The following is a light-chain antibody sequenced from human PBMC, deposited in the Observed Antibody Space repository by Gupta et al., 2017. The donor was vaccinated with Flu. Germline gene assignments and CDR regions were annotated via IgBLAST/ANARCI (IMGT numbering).Light chain of an antibody. CDR3: AAWDDSLDGHVV. Sequence: QSVLTQPPSASGTPGQRVTISCSGSRSNIGTNYVYWYQQLPGTAPKLLIYRNNQRPSGVPDRFSGSKSGTSASLAIGXLXSEDEAXYYCAAWDDSLDGHVVFGGGTKLTVL. CDR1: RSNIGTNY. V-gene: IGLV1-47*01. J-gene: IGLJ2*01. CDR2: RNN.